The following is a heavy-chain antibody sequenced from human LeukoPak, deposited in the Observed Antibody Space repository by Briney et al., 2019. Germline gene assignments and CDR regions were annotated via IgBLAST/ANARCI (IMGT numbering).Heavy chain of an antibody. J-gene: IGHJ4*02. D-gene: IGHD4-17*01. V-gene: IGHV3-23*01. CDR3: AKDFGFYGEDVDY. CDR1: GFTFSSYG. CDR2: ISGSGGST. Sequence: GGSLRLSCAASGFTFSSYGMSWVHQAPGMGLEWVSAISGSGGSTYYADSVKDRFTISRDNSKNTLYLQMNSLRAEDTAVYYCAKDFGFYGEDVDYWGQGTLVTVSS.